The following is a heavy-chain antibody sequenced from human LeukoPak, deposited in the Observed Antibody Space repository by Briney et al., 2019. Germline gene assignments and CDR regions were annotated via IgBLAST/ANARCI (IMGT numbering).Heavy chain of an antibody. Sequence: SETLSLTCTVSGGSISSSSYYWGWIRQPPGKGLEWIGSIYYSGSTYYNPSLKSRVTISLDTSKNQFSLKLSSVTAADTAVYYCARLDIVVVPASAFDVWGQGTMVTASS. CDR3: ARLDIVVVPASAFDV. V-gene: IGHV4-39*01. CDR1: GGSISSSSYY. J-gene: IGHJ3*01. CDR2: IYYSGST. D-gene: IGHD2-2*01.